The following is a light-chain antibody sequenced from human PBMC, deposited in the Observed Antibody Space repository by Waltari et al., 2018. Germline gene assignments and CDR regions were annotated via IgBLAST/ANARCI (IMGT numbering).Light chain of an antibody. J-gene: IGKJ1*01. CDR3: QQYYSAPRT. CDR1: QSVLYSSNSRNY. Sequence: DIVMTQSPDSLAVSLGERATINCKSSQSVLYSSNSRNYLAWFQQKPGQPPKLVIYWASTRESGVPDLFSGSGSGTDFTLTISSLQAEDVAIYYCQQYYSAPRTFGQGTKVEIK. V-gene: IGKV4-1*01. CDR2: WAS.